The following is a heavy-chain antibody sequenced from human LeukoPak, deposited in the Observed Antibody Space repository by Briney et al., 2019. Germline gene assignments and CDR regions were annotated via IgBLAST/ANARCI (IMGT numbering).Heavy chain of an antibody. Sequence: SETLSLTCTASGGSISSSSYYWGWIRQPPGKGLEWIGSIYYSGSTYYNPSLKSRVTISVDTSKNQFSLKLSSVTAADTAVYYCARQTVGSGYYDWGQGTLVTVSS. CDR2: IYYSGST. D-gene: IGHD3-22*01. V-gene: IGHV4-39*01. CDR1: GGSISSSSYY. CDR3: ARQTVGSGYYD. J-gene: IGHJ4*02.